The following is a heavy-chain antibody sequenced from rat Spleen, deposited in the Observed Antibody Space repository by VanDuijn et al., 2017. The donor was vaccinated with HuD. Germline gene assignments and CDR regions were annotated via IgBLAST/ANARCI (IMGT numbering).Heavy chain of an antibody. CDR3: ARRPTYPYYFDY. J-gene: IGHJ2*01. Sequence: EVQLVESGGGLVQPGWSLKLSCAASGFTFSNYYMAWVRQAPTKGLEWVAYISTGGTNTYFRDSVKGRFTISRDNAKSTLYLQMDSLRSEDTATYYCARRPTYPYYFDYWGQGVIVTVSS. CDR2: ISTGGTNT. D-gene: IGHD1-4*01. CDR1: GFTFSNYY. V-gene: IGHV5-25*01.